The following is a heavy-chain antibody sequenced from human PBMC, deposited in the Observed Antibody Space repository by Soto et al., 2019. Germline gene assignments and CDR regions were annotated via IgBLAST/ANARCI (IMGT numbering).Heavy chain of an antibody. CDR3: ARDRGCSGGICYRDLDY. V-gene: IGHV3-48*01. Sequence: EVQLVESGGGLVQPGGALRLSWGGPWIPFSKYYIGWVRQAPGKGLEGGSYVSSTSNTIDYADSVKGRFTISRDNAKNSLYLHMNSLSAEDTAVYYCARDRGCSGGICYRDLDYWGQGTLVTVSS. CDR1: WIPFSKYY. D-gene: IGHD2-15*01. CDR2: VSSTSNTI. J-gene: IGHJ4*02.